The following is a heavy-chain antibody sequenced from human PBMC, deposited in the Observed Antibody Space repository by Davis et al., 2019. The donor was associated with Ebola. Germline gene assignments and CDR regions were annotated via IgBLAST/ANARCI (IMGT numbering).Heavy chain of an antibody. CDR2: ISAYNGNT. CDR1: GYTFTGYY. Sequence: ASVKVSCKASGYTFTGYYMHWVRQAPGQGLEWMGWISAYNGNTNYAQKLQGRVTMTTDTSTSTAYMELRSLRSDDTAVYYCARDSQRYCSSTSCYRLYFQHWGQGTLVTVSS. CDR3: ARDSQRYCSSTSCYRLYFQH. D-gene: IGHD2-2*02. J-gene: IGHJ1*01. V-gene: IGHV1-18*04.